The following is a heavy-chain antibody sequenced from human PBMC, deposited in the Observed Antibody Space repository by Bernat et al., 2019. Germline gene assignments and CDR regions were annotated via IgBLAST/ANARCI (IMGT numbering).Heavy chain of an antibody. Sequence: QVQLQESGPGLVKPSQTLSLTCTVSGGSISSNDYYWSWIRQLPGKGLEWIGFIYYSGSTYYNPSLKSRVTISVDTSKNQFSLKLSSVTAADTAVYYCARDLAGGEHYFDYWGQGTLVTVSS. CDR1: GGSISSNDYY. D-gene: IGHD2-21*01. V-gene: IGHV4-31*03. J-gene: IGHJ4*02. CDR2: IYYSGST. CDR3: ARDLAGGEHYFDY.